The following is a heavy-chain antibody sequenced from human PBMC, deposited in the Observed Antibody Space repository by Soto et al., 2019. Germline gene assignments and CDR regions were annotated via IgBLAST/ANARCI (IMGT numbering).Heavy chain of an antibody. CDR1: GYSVNDYY. CDR3: ARWGHPAVKAFDI. D-gene: IGHD3-16*01. J-gene: IGHJ3*02. Sequence: XETLSLTCTVSGYSVNDYYWNWVRQPLGKGLDWIGFIHYTGSRIFNPSLQSRVTMSVDVSQNQFSLRLTSVTAADTAIYYCARWGHPAVKAFDIWGQGTTVTVSS. V-gene: IGHV4-59*02. CDR2: IHYTGSR.